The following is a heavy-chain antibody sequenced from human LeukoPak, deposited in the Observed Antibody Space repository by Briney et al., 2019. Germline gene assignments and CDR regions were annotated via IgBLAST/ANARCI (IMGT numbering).Heavy chain of an antibody. CDR2: ISAYSGNT. D-gene: IGHD2/OR15-2a*01. CDR1: GYTFTDYG. CDR3: ARFSMLEYYFDY. V-gene: IGHV1-18*01. Sequence: GASVKVSCKASGYTFTDYGVSWMRQAPGQGLEWMGRISAYSGNTNFAQKLQGRVTMTTDTSTSTAYMELRSLRSDDTAVYYCARFSMLEYYFDYWGQGTLVTVSS. J-gene: IGHJ4*02.